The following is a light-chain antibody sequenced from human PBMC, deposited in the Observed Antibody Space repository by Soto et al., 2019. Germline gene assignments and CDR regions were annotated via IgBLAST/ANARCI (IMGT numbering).Light chain of an antibody. V-gene: IGKV1-39*01. CDR2: DAS. J-gene: IGKJ1*01. CDR1: QSVSNH. CDR3: QQSYSSPPT. Sequence: DIQMTQSPSSLSASVEDRVILTCRASQSVSNHIDWYQQRPGQAPRLLIFDASSRQSGVPARFSGSRSGPDFTLTISSLQPEDFATYYCQQSYSSPPTFGQGTKVDIK.